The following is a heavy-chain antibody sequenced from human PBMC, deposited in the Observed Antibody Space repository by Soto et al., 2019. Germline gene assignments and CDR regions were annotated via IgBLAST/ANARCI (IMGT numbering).Heavy chain of an antibody. V-gene: IGHV3-23*01. CDR3: AKEAIDSSGWYGYNWFDP. CDR2: ISGSGGST. CDR1: GFTFSSYA. Sequence: GGSLRLSCAASGFTFSSYAISWVRQAPGKGLEWVSAISGSGGSTYYADSVKGRFTISRDNSKNTLYLQMNSLRAEDTAVYYCAKEAIDSSGWYGYNWFDPWGQGTLVTVSS. J-gene: IGHJ5*02. D-gene: IGHD6-19*01.